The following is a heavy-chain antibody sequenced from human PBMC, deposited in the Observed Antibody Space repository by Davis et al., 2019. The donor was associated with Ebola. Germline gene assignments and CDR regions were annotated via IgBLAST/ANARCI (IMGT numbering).Heavy chain of an antibody. V-gene: IGHV4-30-4*01. CDR1: GGSISSGDYY. CDR2: IYYSGST. CDR3: ARALVPLLLYQSYYFDY. D-gene: IGHD2-8*01. Sequence: SETLSLTCTVSGGSISSGDYYWSWIRQPPGKGLEWIGYIYYSGSTYYNPSLKSRVTISVDTSKNQFSLKLSSVTAADTAVYYCARALVPLLLYQSYYFDYWGQGTLVSVSS. J-gene: IGHJ4*02.